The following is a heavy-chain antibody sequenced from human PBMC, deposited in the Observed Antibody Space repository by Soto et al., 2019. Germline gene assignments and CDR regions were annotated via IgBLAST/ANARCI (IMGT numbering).Heavy chain of an antibody. CDR3: ARDLRRSYYYGMDV. D-gene: IGHD3-16*01. J-gene: IGHJ6*01. V-gene: IGHV4-31*03. Sequence: SETLSLTCTFSVGSISSGGYSWSWIRQHPGKGLEWIGYIYYSGSTYYNPSLKSRVTISVDTSKNQFSLKLSSVTAADTAVYYCARDLRRSYYYGMDVWGQGTPFTVSS. CDR2: IYYSGST. CDR1: VGSISSGGYS.